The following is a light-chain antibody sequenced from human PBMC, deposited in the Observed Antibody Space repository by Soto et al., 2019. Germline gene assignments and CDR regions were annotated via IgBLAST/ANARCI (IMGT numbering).Light chain of an antibody. J-gene: IGKJ1*01. Sequence: EIVMTKSPATLSVSPGERATLSCRASQSVSSNLAWYQQKPGQAPRLLIYGASTRATGIPARFSGSGSGTEFTLTISSLQSEDFAVYYCQQYNNWPRRTFGQGTKV. CDR2: GAS. CDR3: QQYNNWPRRT. CDR1: QSVSSN. V-gene: IGKV3-15*01.